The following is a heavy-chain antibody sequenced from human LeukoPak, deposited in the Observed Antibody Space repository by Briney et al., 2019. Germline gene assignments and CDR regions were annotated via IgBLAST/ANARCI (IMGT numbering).Heavy chain of an antibody. J-gene: IGHJ4*02. Sequence: GGSLRHSCTVSGFTVSSNSMSWVRQAPGKGLEWVSFIFSSTHYSDSVKGRFTISRDNSKNTLYLQMNSLRAEDTAVYYCARRAGAYSHPCDYWGQGTLVTVSS. V-gene: IGHV3-53*01. CDR2: IFSST. CDR3: ARRAGAYSHPCDY. D-gene: IGHD4/OR15-4a*01. CDR1: GFTVSSNS.